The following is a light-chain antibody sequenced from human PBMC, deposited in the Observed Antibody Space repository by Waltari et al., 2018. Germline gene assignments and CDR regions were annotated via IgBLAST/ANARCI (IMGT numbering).Light chain of an antibody. CDR3: QQHDNLPLA. J-gene: IGKJ4*01. V-gene: IGKV1-39*01. CDR2: VAS. CDR1: QSISTS. Sequence: IQMTQSPSSLSASVGDRVTITCRASQSISTSLNWYQQIPGKAPKLLIYVASTLQSGVTSRFSGSGSGTDFSLTISSLQPEDFATYYCQQHDNLPLAFGGGTKVEIK.